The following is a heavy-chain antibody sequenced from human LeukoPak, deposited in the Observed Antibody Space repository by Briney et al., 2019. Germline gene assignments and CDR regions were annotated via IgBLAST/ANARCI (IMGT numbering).Heavy chain of an antibody. CDR2: IYSDGST. D-gene: IGHD1-26*01. CDR3: ARVERRSGNYWGPFNI. Sequence: GGSLRLSCAASGFTVSSNYMSWVRQAPGKGLEWVSVIYSDGSTYYADSVKGRFTIPRDNSKNTAYLQMNSLRAEDTAVYYCARVERRSGNYWGPFNIWGLGTLVTVSS. J-gene: IGHJ3*02. V-gene: IGHV3-66*01. CDR1: GFTVSSNY.